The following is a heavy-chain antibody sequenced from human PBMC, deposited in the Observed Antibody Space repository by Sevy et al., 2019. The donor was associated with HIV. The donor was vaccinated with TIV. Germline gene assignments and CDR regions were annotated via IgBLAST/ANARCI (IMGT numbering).Heavy chain of an antibody. V-gene: IGHV1-24*01. J-gene: IGHJ6*02. CDR3: ATWGGYCSSTSCYIYYYYGMDV. D-gene: IGHD2-2*02. CDR1: GYTLTELS. Sequence: ASLKVSCKVSGYTLTELSMHWVRQAPGKGLEWMGGFDPEDGETIYAQKFQGRVTMTEDTSTDTAYMELSSLRSEDTAVYYCATWGGYCSSTSCYIYYYYGMDVWGQGTTVTVSS. CDR2: FDPEDGET.